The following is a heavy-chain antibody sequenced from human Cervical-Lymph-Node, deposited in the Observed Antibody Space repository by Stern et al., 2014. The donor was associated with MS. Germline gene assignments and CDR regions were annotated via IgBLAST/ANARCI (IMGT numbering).Heavy chain of an antibody. CDR1: GFTFSSYA. CDR3: VKDGTVTRRGLDY. V-gene: IGHV3-64D*06. Sequence: EVQLVESGGGLVQPGGSLRLSCSASGFTFSSYAMHWVRQAPGKGLEYVSAISSNGGSTYYADSVKGRFTISRDNSKNTLYLQMSSLRAEDTAVYYCVKDGTVTRRGLDYWGQGTLVTVSS. CDR2: ISSNGGST. D-gene: IGHD4-11*01. J-gene: IGHJ4*02.